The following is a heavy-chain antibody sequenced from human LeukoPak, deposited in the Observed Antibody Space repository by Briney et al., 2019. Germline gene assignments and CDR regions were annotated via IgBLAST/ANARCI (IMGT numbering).Heavy chain of an antibody. CDR3: ASLYGGFYY. Sequence: GGSLRLSCAASGFTFSSYEMNWVRQAPGKGLEWVSYISSSGSTIYYADSVKGRFTISRGNVKNSLYLQMNSLRAEDTAVYYCASLYGGFYYWGQGTLVTVSS. CDR2: ISSSGSTI. D-gene: IGHD4-23*01. J-gene: IGHJ4*02. CDR1: GFTFSSYE. V-gene: IGHV3-48*03.